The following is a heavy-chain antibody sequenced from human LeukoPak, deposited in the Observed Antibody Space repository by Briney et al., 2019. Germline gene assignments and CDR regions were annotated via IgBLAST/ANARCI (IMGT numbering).Heavy chain of an antibody. CDR2: ISGDGDST. CDR1: GFTFDDYA. CDR3: AKDKYSYGYNFDY. D-gene: IGHD5-18*01. J-gene: IGHJ4*02. Sequence: PGGALRLSCAASGFTFDDYAMHWVRQAPGKGLEWVSLISGDGDSTYYADSVKGRFTISRDNSKNSLYLQMNSLSTADTALFYCAKDKYSYGYNFDYWGQGTLVTVSS. V-gene: IGHV3-43*02.